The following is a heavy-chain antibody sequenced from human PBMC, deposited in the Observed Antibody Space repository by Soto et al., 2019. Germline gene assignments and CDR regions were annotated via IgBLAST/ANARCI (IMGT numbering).Heavy chain of an antibody. J-gene: IGHJ4*02. V-gene: IGHV4-59*01. CDR1: GGSISSYY. D-gene: IGHD4-17*01. CDR2: VHYSGTT. CDR3: ARGTALIYGDYPGAGYFDF. Sequence: QLQLQESGPRLVKSSETLSLTCTVSGGSISSYYWRWIRQSPGRGLEWIGYVHYSGTTNYNPSLTRRVAMSLDSSTRQLCLTLNSVTAADTAVYYCARGTALIYGDYPGAGYFDFWGQGIQVTVSS.